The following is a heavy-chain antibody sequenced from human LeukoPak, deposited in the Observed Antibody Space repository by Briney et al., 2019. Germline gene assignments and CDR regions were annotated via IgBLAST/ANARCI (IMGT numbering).Heavy chain of an antibody. J-gene: IGHJ3*02. Sequence: PSETLSLTCTVSGGSIGSSSYYWGWIRQPPGKGLEWIGSIYYSGSTYYNPSLKSRVTISVDTSKNQFSLKLSSVTAADTAVYYCARHLAYSSSSTFDIWGQGTMVTVSS. CDR1: GGSIGSSSYY. D-gene: IGHD6-6*01. CDR2: IYYSGST. V-gene: IGHV4-39*01. CDR3: ARHLAYSSSSTFDI.